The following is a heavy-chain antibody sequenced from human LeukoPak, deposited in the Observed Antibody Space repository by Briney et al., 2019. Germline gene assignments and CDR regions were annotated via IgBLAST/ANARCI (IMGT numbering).Heavy chain of an antibody. D-gene: IGHD3-22*01. J-gene: IGHJ4*02. CDR2: IYTSGST. CDR3: ARRLYYYDSSGYYPVLDY. CDR1: GGSISSYY. V-gene: IGHV4-4*09. Sequence: SETLSLTCTVSGGSISSYYWSWNRQPPGKGLEWIGYIYTSGSTNYNPSLKSRVTISVDTSKNQFSLKLSSVTAADTAVYYCARRLYYYDSSGYYPVLDYWGQGTLVTVSS.